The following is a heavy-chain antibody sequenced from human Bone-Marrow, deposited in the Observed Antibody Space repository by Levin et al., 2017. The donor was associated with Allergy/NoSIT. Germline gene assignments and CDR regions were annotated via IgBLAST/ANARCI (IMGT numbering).Heavy chain of an antibody. Sequence: GESLKISCKASGYTFTTYGLTWVRQAPGQGLEWMGWVSAYSGNTNYALNLQDRVTMTTDTATNTAYMELTSLRSDHTAIYYCARGHFPYYYYGMDVWGQGTTVVVSS. J-gene: IGHJ6*02. V-gene: IGHV1-18*01. CDR3: ARGHFPYYYYGMDV. CDR2: VSAYSGNT. CDR1: GYTFTTYG.